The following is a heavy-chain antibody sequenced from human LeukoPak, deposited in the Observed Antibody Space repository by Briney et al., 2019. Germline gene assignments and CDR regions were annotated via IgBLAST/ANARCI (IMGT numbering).Heavy chain of an antibody. V-gene: IGHV7-4-1*02. D-gene: IGHD3-3*01. J-gene: IGHJ5*02. CDR2: IHPSTGNP. Sequence: ASVTVSCKTSGYTFTNYAMNWVRQAPGQGLEWMGWIHPSTGNPTYAQGFTRRFVFSLDTSVSTTYLQISSLKAEDTAVYYCARGWSEITIFGVVTEFDPWGQGTLVTVSS. CDR3: ARGWSEITIFGVVTEFDP. CDR1: GYTFTNYA.